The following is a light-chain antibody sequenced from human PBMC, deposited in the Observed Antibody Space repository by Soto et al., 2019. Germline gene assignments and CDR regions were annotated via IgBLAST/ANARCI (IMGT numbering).Light chain of an antibody. CDR2: EVS. CDR3: CSYAGSSTSYV. CDR1: SSDVGSYNL. J-gene: IGLJ1*01. Sequence: QSVLTQPASVSGSPGQSITISCTGTSSDVGSYNLVSWYQQHPGKAPKLMIYEVSKRPSGVSNRFSGSKSGNTASLTISGLQAEDEADYYCCSYAGSSTSYVFGTGTKLTAL. V-gene: IGLV2-23*02.